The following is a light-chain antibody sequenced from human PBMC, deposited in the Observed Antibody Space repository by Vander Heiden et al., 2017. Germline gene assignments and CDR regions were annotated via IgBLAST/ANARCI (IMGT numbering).Light chain of an antibody. CDR3: SSYTSSSTPVV. CDR1: SSDVGGYNY. V-gene: IGLV2-14*01. J-gene: IGLJ2*01. CDR2: YVS. Sequence: QSALTQPASVSGSPGQSITISCTGTSSDVGGYNYVSWYQQHPGKAPNLMIYYVSNRPSGVSNRFSGSKSGNTASLTISGLQAEDEADYYCSSYTSSSTPVVFGGGTKLTVL.